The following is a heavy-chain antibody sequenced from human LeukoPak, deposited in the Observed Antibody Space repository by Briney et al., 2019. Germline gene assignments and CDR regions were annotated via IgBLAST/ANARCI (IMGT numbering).Heavy chain of an antibody. D-gene: IGHD3-22*01. CDR3: ARDHPYYYDSSGYSGRDAFDI. Sequence: SETLSLTCTVSGGSISSYYWSWIRQPPGKGLEWIGYIYYSGSTNYNPSLKSRVTISVDTSKNQFSLTLSSVTAADTAVYYCARDHPYYYDSSGYSGRDAFDIWGQGTMVTVSS. V-gene: IGHV4-59*01. CDR2: IYYSGST. J-gene: IGHJ3*02. CDR1: GGSISSYY.